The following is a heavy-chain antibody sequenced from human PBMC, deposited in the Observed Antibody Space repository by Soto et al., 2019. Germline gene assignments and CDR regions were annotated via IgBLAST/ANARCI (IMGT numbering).Heavy chain of an antibody. CDR2: IYFSGST. D-gene: IGHD3-10*01. CDR1: GGSISNYY. V-gene: IGHV4-59*08. Sequence: SETLSLTCTVSGGSISNYYWTWIRQPPGKGLEWIGYIYFSGSTNYNPSLKSRVTLSVDTSKNQFSLKLSSVTAADTAVYYCARRYGGAVDYWGQGTLVTVSS. CDR3: ARRYGGAVDY. J-gene: IGHJ4*02.